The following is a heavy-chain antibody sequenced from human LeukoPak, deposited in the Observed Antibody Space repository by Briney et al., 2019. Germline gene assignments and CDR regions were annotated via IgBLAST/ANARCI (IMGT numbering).Heavy chain of an antibody. CDR1: GFTFSSYS. D-gene: IGHD3-9*01. CDR3: ARDRSRNYDILTGYYFDYFDY. CDR2: ISSSSSYI. Sequence: GGSLRLSCAASGFTFSSYSMNWVRQAPGKGLEWVPSISSSSSYIYYADSVKGRFTISRDNAKNSLYLQMNSLRAEDTAVYYCARDRSRNYDILTGYYFDYFDYWGQGTLVTVSS. V-gene: IGHV3-21*01. J-gene: IGHJ4*02.